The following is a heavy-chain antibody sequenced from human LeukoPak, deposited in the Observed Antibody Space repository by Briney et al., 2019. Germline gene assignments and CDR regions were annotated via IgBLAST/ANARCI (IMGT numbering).Heavy chain of an antibody. CDR3: ARALVGASYYFDY. Sequence: PVKVSCKASGGTFSSYAISWVRQAPGQGLEWMGGIIPIFGTANYAQKFQGRVTITADESTSTAYMELSSLRSEDTAVYYCARALVGASYYFDYWGQGTLVTVSS. CDR2: IIPIFGTA. V-gene: IGHV1-69*13. D-gene: IGHD1-26*01. CDR1: GGTFSSYA. J-gene: IGHJ4*02.